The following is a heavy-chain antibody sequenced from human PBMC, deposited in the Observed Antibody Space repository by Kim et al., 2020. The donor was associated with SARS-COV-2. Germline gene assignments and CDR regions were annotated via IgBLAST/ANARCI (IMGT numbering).Heavy chain of an antibody. CDR3: ARYSSSWNYFDY. Sequence: SETLSLTCTVSGGSISNYYWTWIRQSPGKGLEWIAYISYSVSANYNPSLKSRVTISVDTSKNKFSLKVTSVTAADTAVYYCARYSSSWNYFDYWVQGTLV. CDR1: GGSISNYY. CDR2: ISYSVSA. V-gene: IGHV4-59*01. D-gene: IGHD6-13*01. J-gene: IGHJ4*02.